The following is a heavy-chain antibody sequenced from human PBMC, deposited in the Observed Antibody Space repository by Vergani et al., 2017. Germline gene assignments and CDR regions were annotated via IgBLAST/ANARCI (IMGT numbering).Heavy chain of an antibody. J-gene: IGHJ2*01. D-gene: IGHD5-12*01. CDR2: INHSGST. CDR3: ARVVDIVATLSWYFDL. V-gene: IGHV4-34*01. Sequence: QVQLQQWGAGLLKPSETLSLTCAVYGGSFSGYYWSWIRQPPGKGLEWIGEINHSGSTNYNPSLKSRVTISVDTSKNQFSLKLSSVTAADTAVYYCARVVDIVATLSWYFDLWGRGTLVTVSS. CDR1: GGSFSGYY.